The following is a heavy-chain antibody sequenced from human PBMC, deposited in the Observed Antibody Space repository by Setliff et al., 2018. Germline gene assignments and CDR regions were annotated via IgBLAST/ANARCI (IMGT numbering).Heavy chain of an antibody. CDR1: GFTFSSYS. D-gene: IGHD5-12*01. Sequence: GGSLRLSCAASGFTFSSYSMNWVRQAPGKGLEWVSSISSSSSYIYYADSVKGRFTISRDNAKNSLYLQMNSLRAEDTAVYYCARGFVRGYSGSTNWFDPWGQGTLVTVSS. CDR2: ISSSSSYI. J-gene: IGHJ5*02. CDR3: ARGFVRGYSGSTNWFDP. V-gene: IGHV3-21*01.